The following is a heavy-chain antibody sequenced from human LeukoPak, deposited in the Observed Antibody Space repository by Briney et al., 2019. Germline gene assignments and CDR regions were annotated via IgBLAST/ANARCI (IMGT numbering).Heavy chain of an antibody. J-gene: IGHJ4*02. CDR2: IYHGGRT. D-gene: IGHD2-2*01. V-gene: IGHV4-38-2*02. CDR1: GYSISSGYY. Sequence: SETLSLTCTVSGYSISSGYYWGWIRQTPGKGLEWIGYIYHGGRTDYNPSLKSRVTISVDTSKNQFSLNLSSVTAADTAVYYCARKSFHTSSYDYWGQGTLVTVSS. CDR3: ARKSFHTSSYDY.